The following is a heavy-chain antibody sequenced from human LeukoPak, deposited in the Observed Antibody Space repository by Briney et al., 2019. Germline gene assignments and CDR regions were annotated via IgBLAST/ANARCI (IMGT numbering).Heavy chain of an antibody. D-gene: IGHD2-2*01. V-gene: IGHV4-34*01. CDR1: GGSFSGYY. CDR2: INHSGST. Sequence: PSETLSLTCAAYGGSFSGYYWSWIRQPPGKGLEWIGEINHSGSTNYNPSLKSRVTISVDTSKNQFSLKLSSVTAADTAVYYCARRPPQANTIYYFDYWGQGTLVTVSS. J-gene: IGHJ4*02. CDR3: ARRPPQANTIYYFDY.